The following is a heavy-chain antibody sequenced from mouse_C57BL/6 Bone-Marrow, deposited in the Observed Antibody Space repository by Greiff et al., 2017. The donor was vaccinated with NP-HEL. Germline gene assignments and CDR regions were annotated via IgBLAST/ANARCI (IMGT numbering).Heavy chain of an antibody. CDR2: IDPENGDT. J-gene: IGHJ2*01. CDR3: TSRDWSFDY. Sequence: EVKLVESGAELVRPGASVKLSCTASGFNIKDDYMHWVKQRPEQGLEWIGWIDPENGDTEYASKFQGKATITADTSSNTAYLQLSSLTSEDTAVYYCTSRDWSFDYWGQGTTLTVSS. CDR1: GFNIKDDY. V-gene: IGHV14-4*01.